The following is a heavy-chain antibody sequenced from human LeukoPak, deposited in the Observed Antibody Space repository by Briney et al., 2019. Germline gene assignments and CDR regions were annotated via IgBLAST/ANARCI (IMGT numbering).Heavy chain of an antibody. J-gene: IGHJ5*02. Sequence: SSETLSLTCTVSGGSISSYYWSWIRQPPGKGLEWIGYIYYSGSTNYNPSLKSRVTISVDTSKNQFSLKLSSVTAADTAVYYCARDHQYYYGSGTGGWFDPWGQGTLVTVSS. D-gene: IGHD3-10*01. V-gene: IGHV4-59*01. CDR3: ARDHQYYYGSGTGGWFDP. CDR2: IYYSGST. CDR1: GGSISSYY.